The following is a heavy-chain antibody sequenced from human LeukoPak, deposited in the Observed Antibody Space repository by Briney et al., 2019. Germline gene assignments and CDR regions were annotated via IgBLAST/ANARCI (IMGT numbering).Heavy chain of an antibody. CDR2: ICDDGTKK. CDR3: AKDWGARGCCGDYFDY. Sequence: GGSLRLSCAASGFMFSEYGMHWVRETPGKGLEWVAFICDDGTKKSFADSVKGRFTISRDNSKNTVSLQMNSLRSDDTGVYYCAKDWGARGCCGDYFDYWGQGSLVAVSS. V-gene: IGHV3-30*02. D-gene: IGHD1-26*01. J-gene: IGHJ4*02. CDR1: GFMFSEYG.